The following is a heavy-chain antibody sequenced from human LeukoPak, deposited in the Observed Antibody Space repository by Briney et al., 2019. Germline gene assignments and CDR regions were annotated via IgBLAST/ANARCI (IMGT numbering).Heavy chain of an antibody. Sequence: PGGSLRLSCAASGFTFSEYAMTWVRQAPGKGLEWVSTISRRSIGTAYYADSVKDRFTISRDNSKNTLYLQMNSLRAEDTAVYYCATDTAMVRGEPQDYYYGMDVWGKGTTVTVSS. D-gene: IGHD3-10*01. CDR2: ISRRSIGTA. J-gene: IGHJ6*04. CDR1: GFTFSEYA. CDR3: ATDTAMVRGEPQDYYYGMDV. V-gene: IGHV3-23*01.